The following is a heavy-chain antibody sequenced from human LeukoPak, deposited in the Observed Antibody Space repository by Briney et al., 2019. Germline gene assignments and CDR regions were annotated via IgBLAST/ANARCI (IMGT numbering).Heavy chain of an antibody. CDR3: AKDRPMEPTKYYYYMDV. Sequence: QPGGSLRLSCAASGFIFSSYAMSWVRQAPGKGLEWVSAISGSGGSTNYADSVKGRFTISRDNSKNTLYLQMNSLRAEDTAVYYCAKDRPMEPTKYYYYMDVWGKGTTVTVSS. J-gene: IGHJ6*03. CDR2: ISGSGGST. CDR1: GFIFSSYA. D-gene: IGHD1-1*01. V-gene: IGHV3-23*01.